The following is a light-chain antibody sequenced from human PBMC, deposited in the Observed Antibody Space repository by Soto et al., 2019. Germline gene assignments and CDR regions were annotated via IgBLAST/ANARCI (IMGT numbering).Light chain of an antibody. V-gene: IGKV1-5*01. Sequence: DIQMTQSPSTLSASVGDRVTITCRASQRIRTRLAWYQQKPGKAPKVLIYDASSLQSGVPSRFSGRGSGTDFSLTISSLQPDDFATYYGQQYNSYSGTFGHGTKVVSK. J-gene: IGKJ1*01. CDR3: QQYNSYSGT. CDR1: QRIRTR. CDR2: DAS.